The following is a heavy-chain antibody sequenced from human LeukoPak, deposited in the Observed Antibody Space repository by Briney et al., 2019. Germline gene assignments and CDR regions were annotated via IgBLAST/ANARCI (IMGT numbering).Heavy chain of an antibody. J-gene: IGHJ4*02. CDR3: ARARMVRGVIGYFDY. D-gene: IGHD3-10*01. Sequence: SETLSLTCAVSGGSISSSNWWSWVRQPPGKGLEWIGEIYHSGSTNYNPSLKSRVTISVDKSKNQFSLKLSSVTAADTAVYYCARARMVRGVIGYFDYWGQGTLVTVSS. CDR1: GGSISSSNW. V-gene: IGHV4-4*02. CDR2: IYHSGST.